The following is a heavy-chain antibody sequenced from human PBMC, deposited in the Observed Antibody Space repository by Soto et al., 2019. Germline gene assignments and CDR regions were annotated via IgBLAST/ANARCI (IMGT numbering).Heavy chain of an antibody. CDR1: GFTFSSCT. V-gene: IGHV3-21*01. CDR3: AKDRPSYGYIDY. Sequence: GGSLRLSCAVSGFTFSSCTMNWVRQAPGKGLEWVSSISPSTSHIYYADSVKGRFTISRDNAKNTLYLQMNSLRAEDTAVYYCAKDRPSYGYIDYWGQGTLVTVSS. CDR2: ISPSTSHI. J-gene: IGHJ4*02. D-gene: IGHD5-18*01.